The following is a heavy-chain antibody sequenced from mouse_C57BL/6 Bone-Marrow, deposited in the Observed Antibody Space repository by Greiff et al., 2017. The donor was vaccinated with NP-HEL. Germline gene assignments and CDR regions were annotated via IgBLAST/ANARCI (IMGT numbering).Heavy chain of an antibody. CDR3: AKNWAYDGYYYAMDY. CDR1: GFSLTSYG. Sequence: QVQLKESGPGLVQPSQSLSITCTVSGFSLTSYGVHWVRQSPGKGLEWLGVIWRGGSTDYNAAFMSRLSITKDNSKSQVFFKMNSLQADDTAIYYCAKNWAYDGYYYAMDYWGQGTSVTVSS. CDR2: IWRGGST. D-gene: IGHD2-3*01. V-gene: IGHV2-5*01. J-gene: IGHJ4*01.